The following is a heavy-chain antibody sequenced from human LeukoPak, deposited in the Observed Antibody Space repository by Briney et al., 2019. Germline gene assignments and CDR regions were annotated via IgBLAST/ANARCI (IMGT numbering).Heavy chain of an antibody. Sequence: GGSLRLSCAASGVTVSSNYMSWVRQAPGKGLEWVSVIYSGGTTYYADSVKGRFTISRDSSKNTLYLQMNSLRAEDTAVYYCARLSMVLAFDIWGQGTMVTVSS. CDR2: IYSGGTT. CDR1: GVTVSSNY. V-gene: IGHV3-53*01. CDR3: ARLSMVLAFDI. J-gene: IGHJ3*02. D-gene: IGHD4/OR15-4a*01.